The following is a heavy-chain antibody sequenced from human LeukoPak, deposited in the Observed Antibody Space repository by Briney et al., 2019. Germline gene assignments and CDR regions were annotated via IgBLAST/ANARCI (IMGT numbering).Heavy chain of an antibody. Sequence: SVKVSCKASGGTFSSYAISWVRQAPGQGLEWMGRIIPILGIANYAQKFQGRVTITADKSTSTAYMELSSLRSEDTAVYYCARENSITNYDAFDIWGQGTMVTVSS. CDR3: ARENSITNYDAFDI. D-gene: IGHD3-3*02. CDR1: GGTFSSYA. J-gene: IGHJ3*02. CDR2: IIPILGIA. V-gene: IGHV1-69*04.